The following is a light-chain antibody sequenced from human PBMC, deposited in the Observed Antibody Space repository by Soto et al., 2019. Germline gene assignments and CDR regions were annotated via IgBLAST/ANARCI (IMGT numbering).Light chain of an antibody. Sequence: DIQMTQSPSSLSASVGDRVTITCRASQGISNFLAWYQQKPEKVPKLLIYVASTLQSGVPSRLSGSGSGTDFTLTIGILQPEEVATYYCENYNSVPLTFGGGTKVVIK. CDR2: VAS. CDR1: QGISNF. V-gene: IGKV1-27*01. J-gene: IGKJ4*01. CDR3: ENYNSVPLT.